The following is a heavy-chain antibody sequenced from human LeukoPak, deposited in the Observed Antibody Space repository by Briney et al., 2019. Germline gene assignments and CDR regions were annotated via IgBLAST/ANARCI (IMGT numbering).Heavy chain of an antibody. CDR3: ARGVGDFNFDY. CDR2: IYYSGST. D-gene: IGHD2-21*02. V-gene: IGHV4-59*01. CDR1: GGSISSYY. J-gene: IGHJ4*02. Sequence: SETLSLTCTVSGGSISSYYWSWIRQPPGKGLEWIGYIYYSGSTNYNPSLKSRVTISVDTFKNQFSLKLSSVTAADTAVYYCARGVGDFNFDYWGQGTLVTVSS.